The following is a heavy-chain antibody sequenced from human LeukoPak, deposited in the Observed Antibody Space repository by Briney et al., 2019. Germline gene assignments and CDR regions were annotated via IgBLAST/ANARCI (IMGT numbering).Heavy chain of an antibody. J-gene: IGHJ3*02. V-gene: IGHV3-48*04. CDR3: ARDPWHYDFWSGYHPDAFDI. CDR1: GFTFSSYS. D-gene: IGHD3-3*01. CDR2: ISSSSSTI. Sequence: GGSLRLSCAASGFTFSSYSMNWVSQAPGKGLEWVSYISSSSSTIYYADSVKGRFTISRDNAKNSLYLQMNSLRAEDTAVYYCARDPWHYDFWSGYHPDAFDIWGQGTMVTASS.